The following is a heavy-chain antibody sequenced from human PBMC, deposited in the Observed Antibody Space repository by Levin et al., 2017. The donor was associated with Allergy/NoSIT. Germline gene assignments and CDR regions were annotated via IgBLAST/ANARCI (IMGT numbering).Heavy chain of an antibody. CDR3: AAAAAGTHRGAWYFDL. V-gene: IGHV3-48*02. Sequence: TGESLKISCAASGFTFSSYSMNWVRQAPGKGLEWVSYISSSSSTIYYADSVKGRFTISRDNAKNSLYLQMNSLRDEDTAVYYCAAAAAGTHRGAWYFDLWGRGTLVTVSS. D-gene: IGHD6-13*01. J-gene: IGHJ2*01. CDR2: ISSSSSTI. CDR1: GFTFSSYS.